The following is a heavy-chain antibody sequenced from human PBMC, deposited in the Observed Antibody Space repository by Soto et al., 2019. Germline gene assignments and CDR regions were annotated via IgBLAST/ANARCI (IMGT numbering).Heavy chain of an antibody. Sequence: ASVKVSCKASGYTFTSYYMHWVRQAPGQGLEWMGIINPSGGSTSYAQKFQGRVTMTRDTSTSTVYMELSSLRSEDTAVYYCAREVRAGYCSSTSCSNWFDPWGQGTLVTVSS. CDR1: GYTFTSYY. V-gene: IGHV1-46*01. D-gene: IGHD2-2*01. CDR2: INPSGGST. J-gene: IGHJ5*02. CDR3: AREVRAGYCSSTSCSNWFDP.